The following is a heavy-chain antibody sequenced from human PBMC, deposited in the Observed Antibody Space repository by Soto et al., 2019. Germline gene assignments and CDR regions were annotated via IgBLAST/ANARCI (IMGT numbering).Heavy chain of an antibody. CDR3: ARDSPDYHYDSSGYPDY. D-gene: IGHD3-22*01. V-gene: IGHV3-48*03. CDR2: ISSSGSTI. Sequence: TGGSLRLSCAASGFTFSSYEMNWVRQAPGKGLEWVSYISSSGSTIYYADSVKGRFTISRDNAKNSLYLQMNSLRAEDTAVYYCARDSPDYHYDSSGYPDYWGQGTLVTVSS. J-gene: IGHJ4*02. CDR1: GFTFSSYE.